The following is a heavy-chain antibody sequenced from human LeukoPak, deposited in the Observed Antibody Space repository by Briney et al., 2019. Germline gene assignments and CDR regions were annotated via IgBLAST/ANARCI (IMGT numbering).Heavy chain of an antibody. V-gene: IGHV4-34*01. CDR1: GGSFSGYY. CDR3: ARLGRFLGYFDY. J-gene: IGHJ4*02. CDR2: INHSGST. Sequence: PSETLSLTCAVYGGSFSGYYWSWIRQPPGKGLEWIGEINHSGSTNYNPSLKSRVTISVDTSKNQFSLKLSSVTAADTAVYYCARLGRFLGYFDYWGQGTLVTVSS. D-gene: IGHD3-3*01.